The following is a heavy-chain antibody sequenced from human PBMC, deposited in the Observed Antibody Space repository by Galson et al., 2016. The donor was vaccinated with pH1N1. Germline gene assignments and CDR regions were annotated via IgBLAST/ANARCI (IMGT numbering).Heavy chain of an antibody. Sequence: SLRLSCAAFEFTLQTYPMSWVRQVPGKGLEWVANINQDGTEKNYVDSVKGRFIISRDNAKNSQYLQMSRLTAEDTATYFCSRDGDARGDYSPWGDYWGQGSLVTVSS. V-gene: IGHV3-7*03. D-gene: IGHD4-17*01. CDR3: SRDGDARGDYSPWGDY. J-gene: IGHJ4*02. CDR2: INQDGTEK. CDR1: EFTLQTYP.